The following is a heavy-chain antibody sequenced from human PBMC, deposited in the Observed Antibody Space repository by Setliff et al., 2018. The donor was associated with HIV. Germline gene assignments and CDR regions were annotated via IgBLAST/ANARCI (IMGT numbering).Heavy chain of an antibody. CDR1: GYTFTSYG. CDR3: AIDMVGGWLRPMPDF. CDR2: ISAYNGHT. Sequence: ASVKVSCKASGYTFTSYGISWVRQAPGQGLEWMEWISAYNGHTNYAQKFQGRVTMTEDTSTDTAYMELSGLRSEDTAVYYCAIDMVGGWLRPMPDFWGQGALVTVSS. J-gene: IGHJ4*02. V-gene: IGHV1-18*01. D-gene: IGHD2-2*01.